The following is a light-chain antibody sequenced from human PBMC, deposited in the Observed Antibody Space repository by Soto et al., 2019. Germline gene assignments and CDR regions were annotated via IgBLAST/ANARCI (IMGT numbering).Light chain of an antibody. CDR3: QSYDSSSSWV. Sequence: NFMLTQPHSVSESPGKTVTISCTSSSGSIASNYVQWYQQRPGSSPTTVIYEDKQRPSGVPDRFSGSIDSSSNSASLTISGLKTEDEADYYCQSYDSSSSWVFGGGTKLTVL. CDR2: EDK. J-gene: IGLJ3*02. CDR1: SGSIASNY. V-gene: IGLV6-57*01.